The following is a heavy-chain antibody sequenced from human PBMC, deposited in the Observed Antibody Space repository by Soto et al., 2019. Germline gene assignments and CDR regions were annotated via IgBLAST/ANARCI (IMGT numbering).Heavy chain of an antibody. D-gene: IGHD2-2*01. CDR1: GDIFNSYS. CDR2: ILPIFGTT. Sequence: QLVQSGAEVKRPGSSVRVSCKASGDIFNSYSVIWVRQAPGQGLEWMGGILPIFGTTKYAQKFQGRVTITADKSATTAYTELSSLRSKDTAVYYWACSGYCTSANCRRPDFYTMEVWGQGTMVTVSS. V-gene: IGHV1-69*06. CDR3: ACSGYCTSANCRRPDFYTMEV. J-gene: IGHJ6*02.